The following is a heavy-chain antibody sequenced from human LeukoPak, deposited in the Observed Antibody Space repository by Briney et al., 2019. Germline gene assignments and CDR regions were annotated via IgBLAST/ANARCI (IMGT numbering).Heavy chain of an antibody. J-gene: IGHJ2*01. CDR3: ARVSSSWYQDWYFDL. CDR2: INHSGST. CDR1: GGSISSSSYY. Sequence: PSETLSLTCTVSGGSISSSSYYWGWIRQPPGKGLEWIGEINHSGSTNYNPSLKSRVTISVDTSKNQFSLKLSSVTAADTAVYYCARVSSSWYQDWYFDLWGRGTLVTVSS. D-gene: IGHD6-13*01. V-gene: IGHV4-39*07.